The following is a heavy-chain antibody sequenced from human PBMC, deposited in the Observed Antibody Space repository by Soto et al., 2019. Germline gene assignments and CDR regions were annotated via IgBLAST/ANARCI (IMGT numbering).Heavy chain of an antibody. CDR2: IYSGGNT. V-gene: IGHV3-53*01. J-gene: IGHJ4*02. Sequence: GGSLRLSCAASGFTVSDTYMNWVRQAPGKELEWVSVIYSGGNTYHADPGRGRLTISRDNSKDTVYLQMNSLRAEDTAVYFCARGMAARGGSFDYWGQGTLVTVSS. CDR1: GFTVSDTY. D-gene: IGHD6-6*01. CDR3: ARGMAARGGSFDY.